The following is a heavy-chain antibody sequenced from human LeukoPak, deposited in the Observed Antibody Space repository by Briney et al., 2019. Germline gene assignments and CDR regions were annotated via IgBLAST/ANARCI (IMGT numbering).Heavy chain of an antibody. CDR2: VNSDGSDT. V-gene: IGHV3-74*01. J-gene: IGHJ5*02. Sequence: PGGSLRLSCAASGFTFSRYWMHWVRQAPGKGLVWVSGVNSDGSDTNYADSVKGRFTISRDNAENTLYLQVHSLRAEDTAVYYCARGPSASCFDTWGQGTLVTVSS. CDR1: GFTFSRYW. CDR3: ARGPSASCFDT.